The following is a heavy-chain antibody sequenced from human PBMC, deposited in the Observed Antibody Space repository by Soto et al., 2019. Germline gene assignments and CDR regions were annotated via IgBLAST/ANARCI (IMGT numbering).Heavy chain of an antibody. D-gene: IGHD1-26*01. V-gene: IGHV4-30-2*01. Sequence: QLQLQESGSGLVKPSQTLSLTCAVSGGSISSGGYSWSWIRQPPGKGLEWIGYIYHSGSTYYNPSLRSRVTISVDRSKNQFSLELSSVTAADTAVYYCARRGVGASRNWFDPWGQGTLVTVSS. CDR3: ARRGVGASRNWFDP. CDR1: GGSISSGGYS. CDR2: IYHSGST. J-gene: IGHJ5*02.